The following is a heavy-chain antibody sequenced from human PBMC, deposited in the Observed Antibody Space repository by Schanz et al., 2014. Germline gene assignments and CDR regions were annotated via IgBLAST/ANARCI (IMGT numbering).Heavy chain of an antibody. V-gene: IGHV3-74*01. CDR2: IDTAGSYT. D-gene: IGHD6-6*01. CDR1: GFTYSSYW. CDR3: VREGSSSPDCCYYNGMDV. J-gene: IGHJ6*02. Sequence: EVQLVESGGGLVQPGGSLRLSCAASGFTYSSYWMHWVRQAPGKGLVWVSTIDTAGSYTSYVDSVKGRFTISRDNAKNTLYLQMSRLRVEDTAVYYCVREGSSSPDCCYYNGMDVWGQGTTVTVSS.